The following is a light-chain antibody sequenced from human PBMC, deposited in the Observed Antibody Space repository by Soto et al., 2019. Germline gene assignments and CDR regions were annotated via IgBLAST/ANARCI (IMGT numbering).Light chain of an antibody. CDR3: CSYVGSYSYV. V-gene: IGLV2-11*01. Sequence: QSALTQPRSVSGSPGQSVTVSCIGTSSDVGDYNSVSWYQQHPGKAPKLMTYDVSKRPSGVPDRFSGSKSGNTASLTISGLQAEDEADYYCCSYVGSYSYVFGIGTKLTVL. J-gene: IGLJ1*01. CDR2: DVS. CDR1: SSDVGDYNS.